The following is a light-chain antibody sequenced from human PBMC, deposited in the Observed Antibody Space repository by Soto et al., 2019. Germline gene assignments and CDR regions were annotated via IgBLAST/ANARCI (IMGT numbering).Light chain of an antibody. CDR3: RHIVAYRRS. Sequence: SPASMSVSPGARAALSCRASQSVGSDLVWYRQEPGKAPRLLIYGASNRATGFPDRFSGSGSGTVFTLTSGGRNPDILEGFTGRHIVAYRRSFAQGT. V-gene: IGKV3-15*01. CDR2: GAS. J-gene: IGKJ2*03. CDR1: QSVGSD.